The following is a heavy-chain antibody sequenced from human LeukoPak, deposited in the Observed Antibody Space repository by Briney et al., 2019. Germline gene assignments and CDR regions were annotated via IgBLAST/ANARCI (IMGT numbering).Heavy chain of an antibody. D-gene: IGHD4-17*01. J-gene: IGHJ5*02. CDR2: IYYSGST. CDR3: ARVHDYGDHSPWFDP. CDR1: GGSISSYY. V-gene: IGHV4-59*06. Sequence: SETLSLTCTVSGGSISSYYWSWIRQHPGKGLEWIGYIYYSGSTYYNPSLKSRVTISVDTSKNQFSLKLSSVTAADTAVYYCARVHDYGDHSPWFDPWGQGTLVTVSS.